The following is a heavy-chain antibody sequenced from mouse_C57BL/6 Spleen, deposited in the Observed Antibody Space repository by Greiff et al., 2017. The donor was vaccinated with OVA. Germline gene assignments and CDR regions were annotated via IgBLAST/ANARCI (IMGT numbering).Heavy chain of an antibody. D-gene: IGHD2-3*01. CDR2: ISSGGSYT. CDR1: GFTFSSYG. J-gene: IGHJ1*03. CDR3: ARQELYDGYSLRWYFDV. V-gene: IGHV5-6*01. Sequence: EVQGVESGGDLVKPGGSLKLSCAASGFTFSSYGMSWVRQTPDKRLEWVATISSGGSYTYYPDSVKGRFTISRDNAKNTLYLQMSSLKSEDTAMYYCARQELYDGYSLRWYFDVWGTGTTVTVSS.